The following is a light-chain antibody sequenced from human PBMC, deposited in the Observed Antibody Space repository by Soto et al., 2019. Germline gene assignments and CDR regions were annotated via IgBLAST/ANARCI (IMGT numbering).Light chain of an antibody. V-gene: IGLV2-14*01. Sequence: QSVLTQPASVSGSPGQSITISCTGTSSDVGGYNYVSWYQRHPGKAPKLIIYDVSNRPSGVSNRFSGSKSGNTASLTISGLQAEDEADYYCSSYTSSTSYVFGTGTKVT. J-gene: IGLJ1*01. CDR3: SSYTSSTSYV. CDR1: SSDVGGYNY. CDR2: DVS.